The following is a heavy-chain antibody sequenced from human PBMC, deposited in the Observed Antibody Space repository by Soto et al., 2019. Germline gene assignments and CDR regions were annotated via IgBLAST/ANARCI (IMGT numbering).Heavy chain of an antibody. V-gene: IGHV3-21*06. CDR1: GFAFRSYG. D-gene: IGHD3-9*01. J-gene: IGHJ6*02. CDR3: ARDGADYDILTGYYDYYYHGMDV. Sequence: GSLRLSCVASGFAFRSYGMNWVRQAPGKGLEWVSSISTSSSAIYYTDSVKGRFTISRDNARNSLYLQMKSLRAEDTAVYFCARDGADYDILTGYYDYYYHGMDVWGQGTTVTVSS. CDR2: ISTSSSAI.